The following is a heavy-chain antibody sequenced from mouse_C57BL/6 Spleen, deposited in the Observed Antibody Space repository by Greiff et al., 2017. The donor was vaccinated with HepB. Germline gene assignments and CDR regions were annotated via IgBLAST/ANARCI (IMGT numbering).Heavy chain of an antibody. D-gene: IGHD1-1*01. V-gene: IGHV1-26*01. CDR2: INPNNGGT. CDR1: GYTFTDYY. Sequence: EVQLQQSGPELVKPGASVKISCKASGYTFTDYYMNWVKQSHGKSLEWIGDINPNNGGTSYNQKFKGKATLTVDKSSSTAYMELRSLTSEDSAVYYCARGARANYYYGSSGYFDVWGTGTTVTVSS. J-gene: IGHJ1*03. CDR3: ARGARANYYYGSSGYFDV.